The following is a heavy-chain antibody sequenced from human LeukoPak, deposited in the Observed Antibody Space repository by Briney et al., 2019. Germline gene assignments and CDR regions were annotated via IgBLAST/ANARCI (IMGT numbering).Heavy chain of an antibody. V-gene: IGHV1-69*04. CDR2: IIPILGIA. CDR3: ARDLIPIVVVPADWAGHAFDI. Sequence: ASVTVSCKASGGTFSSYAISWVRQAPGQGLEWMGRIIPILGIANYAQKFQGRVTITADKSTSTAYMELSSLRSEDTAVYYCARDLIPIVVVPADWAGHAFDIWGQGTMVTVSS. CDR1: GGTFSSYA. D-gene: IGHD2-2*01. J-gene: IGHJ3*02.